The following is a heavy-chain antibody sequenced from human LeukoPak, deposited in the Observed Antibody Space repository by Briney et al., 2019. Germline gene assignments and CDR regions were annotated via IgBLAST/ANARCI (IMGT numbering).Heavy chain of an antibody. Sequence: QSSETLSLTCTVSGGSISSYYWSWIRQPPGKGLEWIGYIYYSGNTNYNPSLKSRVSISIDTSKNQFSLQLSSVTAADTAAYYCARDRDSSGLRDFDLWGRGTLVTVSA. CDR1: GGSISSYY. J-gene: IGHJ2*01. V-gene: IGHV4-59*01. CDR2: IYYSGNT. D-gene: IGHD3-22*01. CDR3: ARDRDSSGLRDFDL.